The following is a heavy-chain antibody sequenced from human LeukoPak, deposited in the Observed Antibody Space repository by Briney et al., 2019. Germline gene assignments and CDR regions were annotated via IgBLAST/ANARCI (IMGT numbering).Heavy chain of an antibody. CDR3: ATGGDSSGYYYFDY. Sequence: SQTLSLTCTVSGGSISSGSYYWSWIRQPAGKGLEWIGRIYTSGSTNYNPSLKSRVTISVDTSKNQFSLKLSSVTAADTAMYYCATGGDSSGYYYFDYWGQGTLVTVSS. J-gene: IGHJ4*02. D-gene: IGHD3-22*01. CDR1: GGSISSGSYY. V-gene: IGHV4-61*02. CDR2: IYTSGST.